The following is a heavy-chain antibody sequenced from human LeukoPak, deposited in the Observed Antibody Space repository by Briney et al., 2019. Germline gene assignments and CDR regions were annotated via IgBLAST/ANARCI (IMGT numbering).Heavy chain of an antibody. CDR3: AREGALISSPTPVDY. CDR1: GFTFGDSA. CDR2: IKQDGSEK. V-gene: IGHV3-7*01. Sequence: PGRSLRLSCRASGFTFGDSAMSWVRQAPGKGLEWVANIKQDGSEKYYVDSVKGRFTISRDNAKNSLYLQMNSLRAEDTAVYYCAREGALISSPTPVDYWGQGTLVTVSS. J-gene: IGHJ4*02. D-gene: IGHD2/OR15-2a*01.